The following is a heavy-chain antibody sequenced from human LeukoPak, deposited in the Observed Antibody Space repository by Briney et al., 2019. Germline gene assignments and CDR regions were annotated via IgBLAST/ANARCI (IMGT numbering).Heavy chain of an antibody. D-gene: IGHD3-10*01. J-gene: IGHJ4*02. Sequence: PGGSLRLSCAASGFTFSSYAMSWVRQAPGKGLEWVSAISGSGGSTYYADSVKGRFTISRDNSKNTLYLQMNSLRAEDTAVYYCAKTGPSILVWFGELFSLLFDYWGQGTLVTVSS. V-gene: IGHV3-23*01. CDR1: GFTFSSYA. CDR2: ISGSGGST. CDR3: AKTGPSILVWFGELFSLLFDY.